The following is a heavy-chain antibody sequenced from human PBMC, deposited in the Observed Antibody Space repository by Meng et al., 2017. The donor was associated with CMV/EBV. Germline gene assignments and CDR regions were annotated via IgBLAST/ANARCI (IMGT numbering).Heavy chain of an antibody. CDR2: IKQDGSEK. V-gene: IGHV3-7*01. Sequence: GESLKISCAASGFTFSSYWMSWVRQAPGKGLEWVANIKQDGSEKYYVDSVKGRFTISRDNAKNSLYLQMNSLRAEDTAVYYRARDSFSNVELLDYWGQGTLVTVSS. CDR1: GFTFSSYW. CDR3: ARDSFSNVELLDY. J-gene: IGHJ4*02. D-gene: IGHD1-26*01.